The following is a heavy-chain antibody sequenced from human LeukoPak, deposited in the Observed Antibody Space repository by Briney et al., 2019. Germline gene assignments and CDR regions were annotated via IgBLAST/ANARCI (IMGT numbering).Heavy chain of an antibody. V-gene: IGHV3-66*01. CDR2: IYSGGST. Sequence: GGSLRLSCAASGFTVSSNYMSWVRQAPGKGLEWVSAIYSGGSTYYADSVKGRFTISRDNSKNTLYLQMNSLRAEDTAVYYCAREIGSLRVFDYWGQGTLVTVSS. CDR3: AREIGSLRVFDY. D-gene: IGHD2-15*01. CDR1: GFTVSSNY. J-gene: IGHJ4*02.